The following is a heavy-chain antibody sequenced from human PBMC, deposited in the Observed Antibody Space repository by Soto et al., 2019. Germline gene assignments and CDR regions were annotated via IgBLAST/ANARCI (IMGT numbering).Heavy chain of an antibody. J-gene: IGHJ4*02. D-gene: IGHD2-15*01. CDR3: ARGSYCSGGSCYLTSYYFDY. Sequence: GASVKVSCKASGGTFSSYAISWVRQAPGQGLEWMGGIIPIFGTANYAQKFQGRVTITADESTSTAYMELSSLRSEDTAVYYCARGSYCSGGSCYLTSYYFDYWGQGTLVTVPS. V-gene: IGHV1-69*13. CDR2: IIPIFGTA. CDR1: GGTFSSYA.